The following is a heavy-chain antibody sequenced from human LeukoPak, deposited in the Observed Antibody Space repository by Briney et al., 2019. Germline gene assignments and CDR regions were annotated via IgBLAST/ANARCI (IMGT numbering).Heavy chain of an antibody. D-gene: IGHD3-10*01. J-gene: IGHJ5*02. CDR1: GYTFTGYY. CDR2: MNPNSGNT. Sequence: ASVKVSCKASGYTFTGYYIHWVRQATGQGLEWLGWMNPNSGNTGYGAKFQGRVTMTRNTSISTAYMELSSLRSEDTAVYYCARGARDYPKGWFDPWGQGTLVTVSS. V-gene: IGHV1-8*02. CDR3: ARGARDYPKGWFDP.